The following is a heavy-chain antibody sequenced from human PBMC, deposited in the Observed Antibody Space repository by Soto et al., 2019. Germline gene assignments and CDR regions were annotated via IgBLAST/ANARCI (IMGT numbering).Heavy chain of an antibody. J-gene: IGHJ6*02. D-gene: IGHD2-2*01. CDR2: ISGGGDRS. CDR3: AKGDAGSRSVARYKGGDYYYYSDMDV. Sequence: PGESLKISCAASGFTFSSYAMNWVRQAPGKGLEWVSAISGGGDRSYYADSVKGRFTISRDNSKNTLYLQMNSLRAEDTAVYYCAKGDAGSRSVARYKGGDYYYYSDMDVWGQGTTVTVSS. V-gene: IGHV3-23*01. CDR1: GFTFSSYA.